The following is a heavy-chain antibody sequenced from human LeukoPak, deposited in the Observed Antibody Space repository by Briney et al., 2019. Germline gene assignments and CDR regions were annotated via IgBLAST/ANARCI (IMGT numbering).Heavy chain of an antibody. V-gene: IGHV3-7*01. CDR3: AKGWYCSSTSCYTGRDFDY. D-gene: IGHD2-2*02. Sequence: PGGSLRLSCAASGFTFSSYWMSWVRQAPGKGLEWVANIKQDGSEKYYVDSVKGRFTISRDNAKNSLYLQMNSLRAEDTAVYYCAKGWYCSSTSCYTGRDFDYWGQGTLVTVSS. J-gene: IGHJ4*02. CDR1: GFTFSSYW. CDR2: IKQDGSEK.